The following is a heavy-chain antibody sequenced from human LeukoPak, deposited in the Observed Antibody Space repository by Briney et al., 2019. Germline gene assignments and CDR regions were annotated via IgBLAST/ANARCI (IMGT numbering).Heavy chain of an antibody. V-gene: IGHV3-33*06. CDR2: LWHDGSNE. D-gene: IGHD3-22*01. CDR3: AKTYYYDSSGPN. CDR1: GFTFSSYW. Sequence: GGSLRLSCAASGFTFSSYWMSWVRQAPGKGLEWVAVLWHDGSNEYYADSVKGRFTISRDNSKNTLYLQMNSLRAEDTAVYYCAKTYYYDSSGPNWGQGTLVTVSS. J-gene: IGHJ4*02.